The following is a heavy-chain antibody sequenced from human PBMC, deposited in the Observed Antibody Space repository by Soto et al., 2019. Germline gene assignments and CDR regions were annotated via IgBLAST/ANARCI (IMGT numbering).Heavy chain of an antibody. CDR1: GFTFSTNW. CDR3: ARGPF. CDR2: INQGGGGK. V-gene: IGHV3-7*01. J-gene: IGHJ4*02. Sequence: GGSLRLSCAASGFTFSTNWMSWVRQAPGKGLEWVANINQGGGGKYYVDSVKGRFTISRDNAKNSLYLQMSSLRVEDTAVYYCARGPFWGQGTLVTVS.